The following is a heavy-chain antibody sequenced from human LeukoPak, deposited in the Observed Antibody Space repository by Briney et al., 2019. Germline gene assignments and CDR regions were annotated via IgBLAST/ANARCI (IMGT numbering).Heavy chain of an antibody. J-gene: IGHJ5*02. CDR2: TYYTSKWYN. V-gene: IGHV6-1*01. CDR1: GESVSTNVAA. Sequence: SQTLSLTCAISGESVSTNVAAWNWIRQSPSRGLEWLGRTYYTSKWYNDYVVSLKSRISINPDTAKNQIPLQLKSVTPEDTAVYYCVREGGRRLDPWGQGTLVTVSS. CDR3: VREGGRRLDP.